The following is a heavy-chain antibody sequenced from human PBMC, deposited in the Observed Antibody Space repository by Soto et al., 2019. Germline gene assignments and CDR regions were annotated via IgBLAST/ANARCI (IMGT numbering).Heavy chain of an antibody. CDR3: VKGEYYYDSSGYYPFDY. Sequence: PGGPLRLSCSASGFTFSIYAMHWVRQAQGKGLEYVSSISTNGGSTHYADSVKGRFTISRDNSKNTQYLQMSSLRADDTAVYYCVKGEYYYDSSGYYPFDYWGQGTLVTVSS. V-gene: IGHV3-64D*06. J-gene: IGHJ4*02. CDR1: GFTFSIYA. CDR2: ISTNGGST. D-gene: IGHD3-22*01.